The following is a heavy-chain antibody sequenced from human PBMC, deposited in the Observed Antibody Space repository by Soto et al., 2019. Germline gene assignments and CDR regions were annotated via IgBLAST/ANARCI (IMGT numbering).Heavy chain of an antibody. CDR1: GFTFSSYG. Sequence: PGGSLRLSCAASGFTFSSYGIYWVRQAPGKGLDWVALISYDGGNTYYADSEKGRFTISRDNSKNTVNLQMNNLRPEDTAVYYCAKAGYSNNYYYGMDVWGRGTAVTVSS. D-gene: IGHD5-12*01. V-gene: IGHV3-30*18. CDR3: AKAGYSNNYYYGMDV. J-gene: IGHJ6*02. CDR2: ISYDGGNT.